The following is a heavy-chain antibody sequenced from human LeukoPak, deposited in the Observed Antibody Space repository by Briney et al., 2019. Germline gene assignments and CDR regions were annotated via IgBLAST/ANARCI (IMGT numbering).Heavy chain of an antibody. CDR3: ARGRRRGYQLTAMVPTFDY. D-gene: IGHD5-18*01. V-gene: IGHV4-39*06. Sequence: PSETLSLTCTVSGVSISSSSYYWSWIRQPPGKGLEWIGEINHSGSTNYNPSLKSRVTISVDTSKNQFPLKLSSVTAADTAVYYCARGRRRGYQLTAMVPTFDYWGQGTLVTVSS. J-gene: IGHJ4*02. CDR1: GVSISSSSYY. CDR2: INHSGST.